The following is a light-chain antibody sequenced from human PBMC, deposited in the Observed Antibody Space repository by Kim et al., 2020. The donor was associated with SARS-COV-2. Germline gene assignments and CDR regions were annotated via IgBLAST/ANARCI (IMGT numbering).Light chain of an antibody. Sequence: DIVMTQSPDSLAVSLGERATINCASSQSVLYTSNNKNYLAWYQHKPGQPPKLLLYWASTRESGVPDRFSGSGSGTHFTLTISSLQAEDVAVYYCQQYYSTPFTFGPGTKGDIK. CDR1: QSVLYTSNNKNY. V-gene: IGKV4-1*01. CDR3: QQYYSTPFT. CDR2: WAS. J-gene: IGKJ3*01.